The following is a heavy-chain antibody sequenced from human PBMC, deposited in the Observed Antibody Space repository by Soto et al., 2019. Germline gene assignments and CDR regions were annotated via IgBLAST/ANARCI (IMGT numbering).Heavy chain of an antibody. CDR1: XXXXXXXG. CDR3: AKADSGYDYLDY. D-gene: IGHD5-12*01. J-gene: IGHJ4*02. V-gene: IGHV3-30*18. Sequence: QVQLVESGGGVVXPGXSXXLSXAXSXXXXXXXGXXXVRQAPGKGLEWVAVISYDGSNKYYADSVKGRFTISRDNSKNTLYLQMNSLRAEDTAVYYCAKADSGYDYLDYWGQGTLVTVSS. CDR2: ISYDGSNK.